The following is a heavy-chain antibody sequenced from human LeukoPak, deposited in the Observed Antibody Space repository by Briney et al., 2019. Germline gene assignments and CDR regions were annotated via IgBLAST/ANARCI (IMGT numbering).Heavy chain of an antibody. CDR2: IIPIFGTA. D-gene: IGHD3-10*01. CDR1: GGTFSSYA. J-gene: IGHJ6*03. Sequence: GSSVKVSCKTSGGTFSSYAISWVRQAPGQGLEWMGGIIPIFGTANYAQKFQGRVTITADESTSTAYMELSSLRSEDTAVYYCARAGDYYGSGSYRYYYYYMDVWGKGTTVTISS. V-gene: IGHV1-69*01. CDR3: ARAGDYYGSGSYRYYYYYMDV.